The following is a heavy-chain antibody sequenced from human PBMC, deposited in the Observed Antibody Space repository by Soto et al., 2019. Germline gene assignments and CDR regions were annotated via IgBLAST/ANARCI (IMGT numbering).Heavy chain of an antibody. CDR3: AKNPGGSGWLKGLDY. V-gene: IGHV3-23*01. J-gene: IGHJ4*02. D-gene: IGHD6-19*01. CDR1: GFTFSSYA. CDR2: ISGSGGTT. Sequence: EVQLLESGGGLVQPGGSLRLSCAASGFTFSSYAMSWVRQAPGKGLEWVSSISGSGGTTYHADSVKGRFTISRDNSKNTLYLQMNSLRAEDTAVYYCAKNPGGSGWLKGLDYWGQGTLVTVSS.